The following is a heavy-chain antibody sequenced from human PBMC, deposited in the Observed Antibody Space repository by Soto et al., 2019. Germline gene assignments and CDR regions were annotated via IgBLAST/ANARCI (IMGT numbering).Heavy chain of an antibody. Sequence: QLQLQESGPGLVKPSETQSLTCGVSGGSISSSSPYFGWIRQPPGKGLQWIGNIYYTGITYFNPSLKSRVTISVDTSKKQFFLKLTSVTAADTAVYYCATGYGSSWYDYWGQGTLVTVAS. CDR1: GGSISSSSPY. V-gene: IGHV4-39*01. D-gene: IGHD6-13*01. J-gene: IGHJ4*02. CDR3: ATGYGSSWYDY. CDR2: IYYTGIT.